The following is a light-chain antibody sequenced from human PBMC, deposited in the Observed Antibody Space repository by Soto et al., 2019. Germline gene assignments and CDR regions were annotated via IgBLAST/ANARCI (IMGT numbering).Light chain of an antibody. Sequence: EIVLTQSPATLSLSPGERATLSCSPSQSISFYLTWYQHKPGQAPRLLIYDASNRATGIPARFSGSGYGTDFTLTISSLEPEDFAVYYCQQRSNWPTFGQGTRLEI. CDR3: QQRSNWPT. CDR2: DAS. V-gene: IGKV3-11*01. J-gene: IGKJ5*01. CDR1: QSISFY.